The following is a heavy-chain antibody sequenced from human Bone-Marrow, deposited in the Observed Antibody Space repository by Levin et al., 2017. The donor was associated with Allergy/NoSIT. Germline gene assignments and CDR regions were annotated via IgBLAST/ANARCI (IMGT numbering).Heavy chain of an antibody. CDR3: ARIVITGPDYYYDSSGRDY. Sequence: ASETLSLTCAVYGGSFSGYYWSWIRQPPGKGLEWIGEINPSGSTNYNPSLKSRVTISEDTSKNQFSLKLTSMTAADTAVYYCARIVITGPDYYYDSSGRDYWGQGTLVTVSS. V-gene: IGHV4-34*01. CDR1: GGSFSGYY. J-gene: IGHJ4*02. CDR2: INPSGST. D-gene: IGHD3-22*01.